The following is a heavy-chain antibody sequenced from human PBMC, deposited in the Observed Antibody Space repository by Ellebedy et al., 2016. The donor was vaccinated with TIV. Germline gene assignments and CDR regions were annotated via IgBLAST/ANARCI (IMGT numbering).Heavy chain of an antibody. D-gene: IGHD5-24*01. CDR1: GFTFSDYY. V-gene: IGHV3-11*01. CDR2: ISSSGSTI. CDR3: ARRGVEMATITRYYYYYGMDV. Sequence: GESLKISXAASGFTFSDYYMSWIRQAPGKGLEWVSYISSSGSTIYYADSVKGRFTISRDNAKNSLYLQMNSLRAEDTAVYYCARRGVEMATITRYYYYYGMDVWGQGTTVTVSS. J-gene: IGHJ6*02.